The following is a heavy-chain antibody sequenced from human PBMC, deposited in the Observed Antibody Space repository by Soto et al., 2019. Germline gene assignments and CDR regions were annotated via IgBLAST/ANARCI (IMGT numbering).Heavy chain of an antibody. CDR3: ARKGSGDYALDY. CDR1: GFSLSTGGVG. CDR2: IYWDGVK. D-gene: IGHD4-17*01. V-gene: IGHV2-5*02. Sequence: QITLKESGPTLVKPTQTLTLTCTLSGFSLSTGGVGVGWIRQSPGKALEWLAVIYWDGVKHYSPSLERRLTITKATSESEVVLTTTNMDPVDTATYYCARKGSGDYALDYWGQGILVTVSS. J-gene: IGHJ4*02.